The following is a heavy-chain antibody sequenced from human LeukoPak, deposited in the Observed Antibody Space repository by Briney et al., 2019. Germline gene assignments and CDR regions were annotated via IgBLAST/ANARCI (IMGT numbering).Heavy chain of an antibody. J-gene: IGHJ4*02. CDR3: ARVGEMGTVRD. D-gene: IGHD3-16*01. Sequence: SETLSLTCGVSGDSLRTENWSWIRQPPGKGLEWIGYIYKSGSINYNPSLKSRFTISVEKSKNQFSLILSSVTAADTAVYYCARVGEMGTVRDWGQGSLVTVSS. CDR1: GDSLRTEN. V-gene: IGHV4-59*01. CDR2: IYKSGSI.